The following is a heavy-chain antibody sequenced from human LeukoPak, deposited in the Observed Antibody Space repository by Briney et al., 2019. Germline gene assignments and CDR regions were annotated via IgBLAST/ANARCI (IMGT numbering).Heavy chain of an antibody. CDR1: GGSFSDYY. J-gene: IGHJ4*02. CDR2: INHSGST. D-gene: IGHD3-22*01. CDR3: ARGPSLYDSSGFHFDY. V-gene: IGHV4-34*01. Sequence: SETLSLTCAVYGGSFSDYYWSWIRQPPGKGLEWIGEINHSGSTNYNPSLKSRVTISVDTSRNQFSLKLSSVTAADTAVYYCARGPSLYDSSGFHFDYWGQGTLVTVSS.